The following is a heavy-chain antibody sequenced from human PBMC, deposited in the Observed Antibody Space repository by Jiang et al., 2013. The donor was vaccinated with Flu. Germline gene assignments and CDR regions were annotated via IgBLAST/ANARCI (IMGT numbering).Heavy chain of an antibody. CDR2: INHSGST. J-gene: IGHJ5*02. V-gene: IGHV4-34*01. Sequence: LLKPSETLSLTCAVYGGSFSGYYWSWIRQPPGKGLEWIGGINHSGSTNYNPSLKSRVTISVDTSKNQFSLKLSSVTAADTAVYYCARGLVIRPYSSSWYVLRFSRWFDPWGQGTLVTVSS. CDR3: ARGLVIRPYSSSWYVLRFSRWFDP. D-gene: IGHD6-13*01. CDR1: GGSFSGYY.